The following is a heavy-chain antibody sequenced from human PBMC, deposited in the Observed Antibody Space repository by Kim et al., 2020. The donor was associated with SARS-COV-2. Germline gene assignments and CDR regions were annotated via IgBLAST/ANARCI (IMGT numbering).Heavy chain of an antibody. CDR3: SSSGVRYYGMDV. J-gene: IGHJ6*02. CDR2: IRGTGET. D-gene: IGHD2-15*01. V-gene: IGHV4-59*01. Sequence: SETLSLTCTVSGGSINTFFWSWIRQSPGKGLEWIGHIRGTGETNYNPSLRSRVTISVETSNNQFSLKLNSVTAADTSVYYCSSSGVRYYGMDVWGHGTTVAVSS. CDR1: GGSINTFF.